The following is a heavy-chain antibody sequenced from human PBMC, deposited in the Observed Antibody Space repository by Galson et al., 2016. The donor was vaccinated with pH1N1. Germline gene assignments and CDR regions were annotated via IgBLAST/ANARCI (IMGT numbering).Heavy chain of an antibody. CDR2: INPSEGST. J-gene: IGHJ6*02. V-gene: IGHV1-46*01. CDR3: ARRETTYGVDV. CDR1: GYSFTRYY. D-gene: IGHD1-1*01. Sequence: SVKVSCKASGYSFTRYYMHWVRQAPGQGLEWMGIINPSEGSTVYAEKFQGRVTMTSDTSTSTAYMDLSSLKASDTAIYYCARRETTYGVDVWGQGTTVIVSS.